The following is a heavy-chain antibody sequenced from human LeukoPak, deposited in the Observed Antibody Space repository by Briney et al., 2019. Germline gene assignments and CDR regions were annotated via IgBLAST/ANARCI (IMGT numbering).Heavy chain of an antibody. Sequence: ASVKVSCKASGYTFTSYGISWVRQAPGHGLEWMGWISAYNGNTNYAQKLQGRVTMTTDTSTSTAYMELRSLRSDDTAVYYCARHSVVRGVIRGFDYWGQGTLVTVSS. J-gene: IGHJ4*02. CDR1: GYTFTSYG. CDR2: ISAYNGNT. CDR3: ARHSVVRGVIRGFDY. D-gene: IGHD3-10*01. V-gene: IGHV1-18*01.